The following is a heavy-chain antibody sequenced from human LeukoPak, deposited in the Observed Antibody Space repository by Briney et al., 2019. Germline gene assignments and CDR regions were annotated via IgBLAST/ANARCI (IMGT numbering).Heavy chain of an antibody. D-gene: IGHD2-2*01. CDR1: GGSISNND. CDR3: ARVPAAGGYYGMDV. Sequence: PSETLSLTCGLSGGSISNNDWTWIRQPPGKGLEWVGYINYNGSSNYNPSLESRVTMSVDTSKNQFSLKLGSVTAADTAVYYCARVPAAGGYYGMDVWGQGTTVTVS. V-gene: IGHV4-59*01. CDR2: INYNGSS. J-gene: IGHJ6*02.